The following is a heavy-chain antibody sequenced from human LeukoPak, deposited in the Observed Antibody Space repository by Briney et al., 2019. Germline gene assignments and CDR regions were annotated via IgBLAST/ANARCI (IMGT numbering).Heavy chain of an antibody. D-gene: IGHD3-10*01. CDR1: GGSISSSSYY. CDR2: IYTSGST. Sequence: SETLSLTCTVSGGSISSSSYYWGWIRQPPGKGLEWIGRIYTSGSTNYDPSLKSRVTISVDTSKNQFSLKLSSVTAADTAVYYCAREAVLLWFGESPTDPNNYYYYYYMDVWGKGTTDTVSS. V-gene: IGHV4-61*02. J-gene: IGHJ6*03. CDR3: AREAVLLWFGESPTDPNNYYYYYYMDV.